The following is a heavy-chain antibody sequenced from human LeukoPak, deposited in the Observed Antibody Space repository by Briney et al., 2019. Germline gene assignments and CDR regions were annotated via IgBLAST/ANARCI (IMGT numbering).Heavy chain of an antibody. CDR3: AREAASQYYYYYMDV. Sequence: GGSLRLSCAASGFTFSSYWMSWVRQAPGKGLEWVANIKQDGSEKYYVDSVKGRFTISRDNAKNSLYLQMNSLRAEGTAVYYCAREAASQYYYYYMDVWGKGTTVTVSS. V-gene: IGHV3-7*01. CDR2: IKQDGSEK. J-gene: IGHJ6*03. D-gene: IGHD6-25*01. CDR1: GFTFSSYW.